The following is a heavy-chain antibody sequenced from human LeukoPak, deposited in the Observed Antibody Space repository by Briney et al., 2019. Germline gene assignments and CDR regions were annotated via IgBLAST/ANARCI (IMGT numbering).Heavy chain of an antibody. Sequence: GGSLRLSCAASGFTFSSYSMNWVRQAPGKGLEWVSSISSSSSYIYYADSVKGRFTISRDNAKNSLYLQMNSLRAEDTAVYYRARSSVAAAGSDFDYWGQGTLVTVSS. D-gene: IGHD6-13*01. CDR1: GFTFSSYS. J-gene: IGHJ4*02. CDR2: ISSSSSYI. V-gene: IGHV3-21*01. CDR3: ARSSVAAAGSDFDY.